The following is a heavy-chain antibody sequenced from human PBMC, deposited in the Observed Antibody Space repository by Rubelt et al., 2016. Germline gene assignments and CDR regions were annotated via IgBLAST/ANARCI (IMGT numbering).Heavy chain of an antibody. D-gene: IGHD3-10*01. CDR3: ARMVRGVLDY. CDR1: GYTFTSYD. V-gene: IGHV1-8*01. CDR2: MNPSSGKT. Sequence: QVQLVQSGAEVKKPGASVKVSCKASGYTFTSYDINWVRQATGQGLEWMGWMNPSSGKTGYARKVQGRVTRTRNTSISTAYRELSSLRAEYAAVYCCARMVRGVLDYWGQGTLVTVSS. J-gene: IGHJ4*02.